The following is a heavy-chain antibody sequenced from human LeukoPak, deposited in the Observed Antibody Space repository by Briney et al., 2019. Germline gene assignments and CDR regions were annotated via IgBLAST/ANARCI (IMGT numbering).Heavy chain of an antibody. D-gene: IGHD2-2*01. J-gene: IGHJ3*02. V-gene: IGHV4-30-2*01. CDR1: GGSISSGAYS. Sequence: SQTLSLTCAVSGGSISSGAYSWSWIRQPPGKGLEWIGYIYHYGSTYYNPSLKSRVSISVDMSKNQFSLKLSSVTAADTAVYYCARAGYCSSTSCLDAFDIWGQGTMVTVSS. CDR2: IYHYGST. CDR3: ARAGYCSSTSCLDAFDI.